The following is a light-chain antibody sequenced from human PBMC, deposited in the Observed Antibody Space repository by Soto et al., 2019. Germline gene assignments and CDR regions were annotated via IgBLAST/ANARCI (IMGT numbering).Light chain of an antibody. V-gene: IGKV3-15*01. CDR2: GAS. J-gene: IGKJ3*01. Sequence: EIVMTQSPATLSVSPGERATLSCRASQRVSSNLAWYQQKPGQAPRLLIYGASTRATGIPARFSGSGSGTEFTLTISSLQSEDFAVYYCQQYNNLPPTFGPGTKVDIK. CDR1: QRVSSN. CDR3: QQYNNLPPT.